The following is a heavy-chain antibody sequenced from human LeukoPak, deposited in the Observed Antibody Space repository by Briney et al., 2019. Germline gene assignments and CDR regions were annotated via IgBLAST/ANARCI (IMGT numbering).Heavy chain of an antibody. J-gene: IGHJ4*02. CDR2: SNYSGST. Sequence: SETLSLTCTVLGGSIRSSYWSWIRQPPGKGLDGIGYSNYSGSTNYNPSLSSPVTLSVDTTQNPPPPKLSSVTTARPAPYFTARHARYIGSGRRVGYDYWGQGALGTVSS. CDR1: GGSIRSSY. V-gene: IGHV4-59*08. CDR3: ARHARYIGSGRRVGYDY. D-gene: IGHD3-10*01.